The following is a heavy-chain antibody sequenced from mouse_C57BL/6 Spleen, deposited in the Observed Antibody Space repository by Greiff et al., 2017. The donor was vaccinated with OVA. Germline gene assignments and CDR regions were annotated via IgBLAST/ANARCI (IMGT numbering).Heavy chain of an antibody. CDR3: ARDGYYVGWFAY. J-gene: IGHJ3*01. D-gene: IGHD2-3*01. V-gene: IGHV1-22*01. CDR1: GYTFTDYN. Sequence: EVKLMESGPELVKPGASVKMSCKASGYTFTDYNMHWVKQSPGKSLEWIGYINPNNGGTSYNQKFKGKATLTVNKSSSTAYMELRSLTSEDSAVYYCARDGYYVGWFAYWGQGTLVTVSA. CDR2: INPNNGGT.